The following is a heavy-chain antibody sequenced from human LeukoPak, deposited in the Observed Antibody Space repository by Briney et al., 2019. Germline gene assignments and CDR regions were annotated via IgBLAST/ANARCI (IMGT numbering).Heavy chain of an antibody. CDR2: IWYDGSNK. D-gene: IGHD5-12*01. Sequence: SGGSLRLSCAASGFTFSSYGMHWVRQAPGKGLEWVAVIWYDGSNKYYADSVKGRFTISRDNSKNTLYLQMNSLRAEDTAVYYCAREGYGGYDFLGFDYWGQGTLVTVSS. J-gene: IGHJ4*02. V-gene: IGHV3-33*01. CDR3: AREGYGGYDFLGFDY. CDR1: GFTFSSYG.